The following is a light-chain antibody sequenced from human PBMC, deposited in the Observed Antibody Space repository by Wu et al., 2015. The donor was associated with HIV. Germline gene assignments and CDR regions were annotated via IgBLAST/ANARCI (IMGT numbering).Light chain of an antibody. CDR3: QQYETSIT. CDR2: GVS. Sequence: DIVLTQSPGTPSLSPGERAILSCRASQSVRNNYLAWFQQKPGQAPRLLIYGVSSRATGIPARFSGSGSGTDFTLTITRLESEDFAVYYCQQYETSITFGQGTRLDI. V-gene: IGKV3-20*01. J-gene: IGKJ5*01. CDR1: QSVRNNY.